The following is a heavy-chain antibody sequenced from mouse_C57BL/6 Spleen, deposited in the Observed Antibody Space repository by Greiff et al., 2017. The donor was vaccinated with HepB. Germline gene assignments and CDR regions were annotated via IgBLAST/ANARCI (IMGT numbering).Heavy chain of an antibody. V-gene: IGHV5-4*03. CDR3: ARGWGLRPYVDY. J-gene: IGHJ2*01. CDR2: ISDGGSYT. CDR1: GFTFSSYA. Sequence: EVMLVESGGGLVKPGGSLKLSCAASGFTFSSYAMSWVRQTPEKRLEWVATISDGGSYTYYPDNVKGRFTISRNNAKNNLYLPMSHLKSEDTAMYYWARGWGLRPYVDYWGQGTTLTVYS. D-gene: IGHD2-4*01.